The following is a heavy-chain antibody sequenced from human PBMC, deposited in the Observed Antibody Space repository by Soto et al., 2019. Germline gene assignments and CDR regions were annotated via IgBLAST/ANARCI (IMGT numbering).Heavy chain of an antibody. Sequence: SETLSLTCTVSGGSISSSSYYWGWIRQPPGKGLEWIGSIYYSGSTYYNPSLKSRVTISVDTSKNQFSLKLSSVTAADTAAYYCASAGRITIFGVVILNWFDPWGQGTLVTVSS. CDR1: GGSISSSSYY. V-gene: IGHV4-39*01. J-gene: IGHJ5*02. CDR2: IYYSGST. CDR3: ASAGRITIFGVVILNWFDP. D-gene: IGHD3-3*01.